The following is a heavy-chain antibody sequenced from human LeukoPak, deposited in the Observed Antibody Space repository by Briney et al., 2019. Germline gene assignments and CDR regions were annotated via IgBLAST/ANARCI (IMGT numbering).Heavy chain of an antibody. D-gene: IGHD5-12*01. CDR2: INHSGST. CDR3: ARGMATRKRQYYYYYMDV. Sequence: SETLSLTCTVSGYSISSGYYWSWIRQPPGKGLEWIGEINHSGSTNYNPSLKSRVTILVDTSKNQFSLKLSSVTAADTAVYYCARGMATRKRQYYYYYMDVWGKGTTVTVSS. V-gene: IGHV4-38-2*02. J-gene: IGHJ6*03. CDR1: GYSISSGYY.